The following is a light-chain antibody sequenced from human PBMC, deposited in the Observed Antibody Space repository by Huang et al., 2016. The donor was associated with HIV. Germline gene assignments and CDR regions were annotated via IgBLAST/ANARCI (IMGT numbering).Light chain of an antibody. V-gene: IGKV3-11*01. CDR3: QQRGSRVT. Sequence: EIVLTQSPATLSVFLGDTVSLSCRASQDISNYLGWYQQTPGQAPRRLIYDASIRPAGVSDRFSGSGSGTDFTLTINGLESEDCAFYYCQQRGSRVTFGGGT. CDR1: QDISNY. J-gene: IGKJ4*01. CDR2: DAS.